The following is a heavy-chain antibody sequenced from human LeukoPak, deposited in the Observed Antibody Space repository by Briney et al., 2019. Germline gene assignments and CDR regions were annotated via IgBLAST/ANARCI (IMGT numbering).Heavy chain of an antibody. D-gene: IGHD2-2*01. J-gene: IGHJ5*02. CDR1: GGSISSGGYY. V-gene: IGHV4-31*03. CDR2: IYYSGST. Sequence: PQTLSLTCTVSGGSISSGGYYWSWIRQHPGKGLEWIGYIYYSGSTYYNPSLKSRVTISVDTSKNQFSLKLSSVTAADTAVYYCARSHIVVVPAATNNWFDPWGQGTLVTVSS. CDR3: ARSHIVVVPAATNNWFDP.